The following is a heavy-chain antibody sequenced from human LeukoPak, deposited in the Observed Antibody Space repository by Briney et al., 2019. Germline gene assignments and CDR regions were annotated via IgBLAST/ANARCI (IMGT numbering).Heavy chain of an antibody. D-gene: IGHD5-18*01. CDR3: ARDNTAMVDY. Sequence: GGSLRLSCVASGLTFSNQWMSWVRQAPGKGLEWVANIKGDGSSKYYVESVEGRFTISRDNAKNSLYLQMNSLRAEDTAVYYCARDNTAMVDYWGQGTLVTVSS. J-gene: IGHJ4*02. V-gene: IGHV3-7*01. CDR1: GLTFSNQW. CDR2: IKGDGSSK.